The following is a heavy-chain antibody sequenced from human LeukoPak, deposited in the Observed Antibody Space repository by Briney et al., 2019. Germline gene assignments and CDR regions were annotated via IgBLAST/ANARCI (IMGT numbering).Heavy chain of an antibody. Sequence: SETLSPTCAVYGGSFSGYYWSWIRQPPGKGLEWIGEINHSGSTNYNPSLKSRVTISVDTSKNQFSLKLSSVTAADTAVYYCARGGKITMVRGVNPFGTYRNWFDPWGQGTLVTVSS. D-gene: IGHD3-10*01. CDR2: INHSGST. CDR3: ARGGKITMVRGVNPFGTYRNWFDP. V-gene: IGHV4-34*01. J-gene: IGHJ5*02. CDR1: GGSFSGYY.